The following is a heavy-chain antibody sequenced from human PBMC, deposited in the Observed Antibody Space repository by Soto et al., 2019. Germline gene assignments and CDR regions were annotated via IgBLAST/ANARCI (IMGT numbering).Heavy chain of an antibody. CDR2: ISYDGSNK. D-gene: IGHD6-13*01. J-gene: IGHJ6*02. CDR1: GFTFSSYG. V-gene: IGHV3-30*18. Sequence: GGSLRLSCAASGFTFSSYGMHWVRRAPGKGLEWVAVISYDGSNKYYADSVKGRFTTSRDNSKNTLYLQMNSLRAEDTAVYYCAKDHGIAGAYGMDVWGQGTTVTVSS. CDR3: AKDHGIAGAYGMDV.